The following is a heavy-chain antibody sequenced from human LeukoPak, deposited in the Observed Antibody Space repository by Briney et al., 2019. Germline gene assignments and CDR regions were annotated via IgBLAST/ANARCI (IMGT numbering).Heavy chain of an antibody. V-gene: IGHV3-48*01. D-gene: IGHD6-19*01. J-gene: IGHJ4*02. CDR2: ISSSSTI. CDR3: AKSRGIYDNSGWRTFDY. Sequence: GGSLRLSCAASGFTFSSYSMNWVRQAPGKGLEWVSYISSSSTIYYADSVKGRFTISRDNAKNSLYLQMNSLRAEDTAIYYCAKSRGIYDNSGWRTFDYWGQGTLVTVSS. CDR1: GFTFSSYS.